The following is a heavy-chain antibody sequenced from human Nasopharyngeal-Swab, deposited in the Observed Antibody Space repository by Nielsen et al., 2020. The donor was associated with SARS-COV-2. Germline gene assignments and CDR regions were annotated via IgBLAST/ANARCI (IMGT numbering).Heavy chain of an antibody. D-gene: IGHD3-3*01. CDR3: ATVCPFWSGTRYNWFDP. J-gene: IGHJ5*02. Sequence: ASVKVSCKVSGYTLTELSMHWVRQAPGKGLEWMGGFDPEDGETIYAQKFQGRVTMTEDTSTDTAYMELSSLRSEDTAVYYCATVCPFWSGTRYNWFDPWGQGTLVTVSS. CDR1: GYTLTELS. V-gene: IGHV1-24*01. CDR2: FDPEDGET.